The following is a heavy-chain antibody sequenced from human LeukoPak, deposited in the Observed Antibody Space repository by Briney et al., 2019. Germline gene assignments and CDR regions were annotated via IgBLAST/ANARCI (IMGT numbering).Heavy chain of an antibody. CDR1: GFTVSNNY. CDR3: ARDPGGNSGY. CDR2: IFSGGIT. V-gene: IGHV3-53*01. D-gene: IGHD4-23*01. J-gene: IGHJ4*02. Sequence: GGSLRLSCAASGFTVSNNYMTWVRQAPGKGLEWVSVIFSGGITYYADSVKGRFTVSRDTAKNSLYLQMNSLRDEDTAVYYYARDPGGNSGYWGQGTLVTVSS.